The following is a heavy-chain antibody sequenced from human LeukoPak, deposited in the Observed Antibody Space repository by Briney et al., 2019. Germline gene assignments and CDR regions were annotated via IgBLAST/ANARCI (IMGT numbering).Heavy chain of an antibody. CDR1: GGTFSSYA. Sequence: SVKVSCKASGGTFSSYAISWVRQAPGQGLEWMGGIIPIFGTANYAQKFQGRVTITTDESTSTAYMELSSLRSGDTAVYYCARASVVVAATPYDRFDYWGQGTLVTVSS. V-gene: IGHV1-69*05. D-gene: IGHD2-15*01. CDR3: ARASVVVAATPYDRFDY. J-gene: IGHJ4*02. CDR2: IIPIFGTA.